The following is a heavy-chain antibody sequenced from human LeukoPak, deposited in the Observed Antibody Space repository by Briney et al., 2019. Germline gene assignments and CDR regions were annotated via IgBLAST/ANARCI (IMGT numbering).Heavy chain of an antibody. J-gene: IGHJ4*02. CDR2: IAPTDSYT. D-gene: IGHD3-10*01. CDR1: GYSFTSYW. V-gene: IGHV5-10-1*01. Sequence: KPGESLKISCKGSGYSFTSYWITWVRQMPGKGLEWMGMIAPTDSYTNYSPSFQGHVTISVDKSISTAYLQWSSLKASDTAMYFCASGSGTYSPDYWGQGTLVTVSS. CDR3: ASGSGTYSPDY.